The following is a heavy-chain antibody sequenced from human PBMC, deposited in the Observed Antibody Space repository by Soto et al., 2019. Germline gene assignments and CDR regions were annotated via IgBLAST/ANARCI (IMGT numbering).Heavy chain of an antibody. D-gene: IGHD3-3*01. J-gene: IGHJ5*02. CDR2: MNPNSGNT. CDR3: AKNLFYVFWSGYYSPSKNCFDP. CDR1: GYTFTSYD. V-gene: IGHV1-8*01. Sequence: ASVKVSCTASGYTFTSYDINWVRQATGQGLEWMGWMNPNSGNTGYAQKFQGRVTMTRNTSISQAYMELSSLRAEATAVYYCAKNLFYVFWSGYYSPSKNCFDPWGQGPLVPVPS.